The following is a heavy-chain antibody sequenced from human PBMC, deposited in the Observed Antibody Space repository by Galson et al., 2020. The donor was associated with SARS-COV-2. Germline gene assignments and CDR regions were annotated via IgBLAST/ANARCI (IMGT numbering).Heavy chain of an antibody. V-gene: IGHV3-7*01. J-gene: IGHJ2*01. CDR1: GFTFRNYW. CDR3: VRVPEGPYWYFDL. Sequence: LSLTCAASGFTFRNYWMSWVRQAPGKGLEWVANIHKEGSERNYVDSVKGRFTISRDNTRDSLHLQMNSPRAEDTAIYYCVRVPEGPYWYFDLSGRGTLVTVAA. CDR2: IHKEGSER.